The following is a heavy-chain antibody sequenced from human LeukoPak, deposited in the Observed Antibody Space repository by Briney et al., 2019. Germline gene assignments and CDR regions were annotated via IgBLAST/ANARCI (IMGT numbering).Heavy chain of an antibody. CDR3: AGGSGYRVFDP. CDR1: GVTFSTYA. V-gene: IGHV3-23*01. J-gene: IGHJ5*02. D-gene: IGHD3-22*01. Sequence: GGSLRLSCGASGVTFSTYAMSWVRQAPGKGLEWVSVISGNGGSTNYADSVKGRFTISRDNAKNSLFLQMNNVRVEDTAVYYCAGGSGYRVFDPWGQGTLVTVSS. CDR2: ISGNGGST.